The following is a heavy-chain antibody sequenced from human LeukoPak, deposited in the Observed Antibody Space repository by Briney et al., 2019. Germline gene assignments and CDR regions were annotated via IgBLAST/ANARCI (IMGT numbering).Heavy chain of an antibody. CDR3: AKDSCGGDCYSFDY. CDR2: ISYDGSHK. CDR1: GFTFSGYG. D-gene: IGHD2-21*02. Sequence: PGRSQRLSCAASGFTFSGYGMHWVRQAPGKGLEWVAVISYDGSHKYYADCVKGRFTISRDSSKNTLYLQMNSLRAEDTAVYYCAKDSCGGDCYSFDYWGQGTLVTVSS. V-gene: IGHV3-30*18. J-gene: IGHJ4*02.